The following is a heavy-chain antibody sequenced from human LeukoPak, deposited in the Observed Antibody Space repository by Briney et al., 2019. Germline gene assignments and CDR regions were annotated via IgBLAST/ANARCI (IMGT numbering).Heavy chain of an antibody. V-gene: IGHV3-48*03. CDR2: ISSSGSTI. CDR3: ARVRWSGSNHAEYFQH. CDR1: GFTFSSYE. Sequence: GGSLRLSCAASGFTFSSYEMNWVRQAPGKGLEWVSYISSSGSTIYYADSVKGRFTISRDNAKNSLYLQMNSLRAEDTAVYYCARVRWSGSNHAEYFQHWGQGTLVTVSS. D-gene: IGHD1-26*01. J-gene: IGHJ1*01.